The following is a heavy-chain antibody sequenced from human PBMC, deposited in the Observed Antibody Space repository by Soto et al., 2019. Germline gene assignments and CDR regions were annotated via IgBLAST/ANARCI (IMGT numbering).Heavy chain of an antibody. V-gene: IGHV1-69*13. Sequence: ASVKVSCKASGGTFSSYAISWVRQAPGQGLEWMGGIIPIFGTANYAQKFQGRVTITADESTSTAYMELSSLRSEDTAVYYCATALDYYDSSGPDAFDIWGQGTMVTVSS. CDR1: GGTFSSYA. D-gene: IGHD3-22*01. CDR3: ATALDYYDSSGPDAFDI. CDR2: IIPIFGTA. J-gene: IGHJ3*02.